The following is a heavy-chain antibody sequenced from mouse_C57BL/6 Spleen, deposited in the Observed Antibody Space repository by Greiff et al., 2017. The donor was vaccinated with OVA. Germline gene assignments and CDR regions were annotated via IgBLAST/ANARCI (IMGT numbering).Heavy chain of an antibody. Sequence: EVQLVESGGGLVKPGGSLKLSCAASGFTFSDYGMHWVRQAPEKGLEWVAYISSGSSNIYYADTVKGRFTISRDNAKNTLCLQMTSLRAEDTAIYYCASLFAGGYWGQGTTLTVSS. CDR3: ASLFAGGY. CDR1: GFTFSDYG. V-gene: IGHV5-17*01. J-gene: IGHJ2*01. CDR2: ISSGSSNI.